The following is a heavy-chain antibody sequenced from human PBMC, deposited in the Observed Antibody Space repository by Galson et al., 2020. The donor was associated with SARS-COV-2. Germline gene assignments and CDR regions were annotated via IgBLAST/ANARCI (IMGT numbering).Heavy chain of an antibody. CDR1: GYTFTKYY. J-gene: IGHJ6*02. D-gene: IGHD3-3*01. V-gene: IGHV1-46*01. Sequence: ASVTVSCKACGYTFTKYYMHSLRQAPGQGLEWMGIINPNGGRKSSAQKLQGRVTMTRDTSTSTVYMELSSLRSEDTAVDYCARDRYYDVWSGYLVYGMDVWGQGTTVIVSS. CDR2: INPNGGRK. CDR3: ARDRYYDVWSGYLVYGMDV.